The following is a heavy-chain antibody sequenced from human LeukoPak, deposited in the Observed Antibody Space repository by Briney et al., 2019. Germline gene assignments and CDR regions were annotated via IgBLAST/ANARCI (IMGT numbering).Heavy chain of an antibody. CDR3: ARERSSGTLEFDY. Sequence: GGSLRLSCAASGFTFSSYWMDWVRQAPGKGLVRVSRINGDGSSTSYADSVKGRFTISRDNAKNTLYLQMNSLRAEDTAVYYCARERSSGTLEFDYWGQGTLVTVSS. V-gene: IGHV3-74*01. CDR2: INGDGSST. CDR1: GFTFSSYW. D-gene: IGHD1-1*01. J-gene: IGHJ4*02.